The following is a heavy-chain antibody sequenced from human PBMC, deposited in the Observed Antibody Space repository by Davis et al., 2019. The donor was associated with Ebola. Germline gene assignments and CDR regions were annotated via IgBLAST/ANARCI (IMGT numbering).Heavy chain of an antibody. J-gene: IGHJ6*02. CDR2: IWDDGSHK. Sequence: PGGSLRLSCVASQFTFSNFGMHWVRQAPGEGLEWVAVIWDDGSHKYYADSVRGRFTISRDNAKNTLYLQMDSLRAEDTAVYHCARVIHFPGIGTDVWGQGATVTVSS. D-gene: IGHD2/OR15-2a*01. CDR3: ARVIHFPGIGTDV. V-gene: IGHV3-33*01. CDR1: QFTFSNFG.